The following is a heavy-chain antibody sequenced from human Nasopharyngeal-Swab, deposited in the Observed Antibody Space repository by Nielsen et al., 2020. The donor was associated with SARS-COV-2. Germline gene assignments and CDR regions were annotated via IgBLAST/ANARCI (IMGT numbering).Heavy chain of an antibody. D-gene: IGHD1-26*01. CDR3: ERDVAIVGATLEN. V-gene: IGHV3-48*02. J-gene: IGHJ4*02. CDR1: QFTMSRNG. CDR2: ISSSSSTS. Sequence: GESLKISCAASQFTMSRNGMHWVRQAPGKGLEWVAYISSSSSTSYYADSVKGRFTISRDNPKNSLYLQMNSLRDEDTALYYCERDVAIVGATLENWGQGTLVTVSS.